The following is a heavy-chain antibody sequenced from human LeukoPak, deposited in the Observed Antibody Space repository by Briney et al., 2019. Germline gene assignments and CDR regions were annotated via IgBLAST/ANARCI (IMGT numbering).Heavy chain of an antibody. CDR2: IIPLFGTA. CDR1: GGTFSSYA. D-gene: IGHD1-1*01. Sequence: SVKVSCKSSGGTFSSYAISWVRQAPGQGLEWMGGIIPLFGTANYAQKFQGRVTITTDESTSTAYMELSSLRSEDTAVYYCARDRYPADDAFDIWGQGTMVTVSS. CDR3: ARDRYPADDAFDI. J-gene: IGHJ3*02. V-gene: IGHV1-69*05.